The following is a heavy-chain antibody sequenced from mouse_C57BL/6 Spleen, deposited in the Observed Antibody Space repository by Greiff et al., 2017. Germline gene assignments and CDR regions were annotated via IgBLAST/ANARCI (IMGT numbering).Heavy chain of an antibody. CDR2: ISSGGDYI. J-gene: IGHJ4*01. Sequence: EVQLVESGEGLVKPGGSLKLSCAASGFTFSSYAMSWVRQTPEKRLEWVAYISSGGDYIYYADTVKGRFTISRDNARNTLYLQMSSLKSEDTAMYYCTRGGDYEDYAMDDWGQGTSVTVSS. V-gene: IGHV5-9-1*02. CDR1: GFTFSSYA. D-gene: IGHD1-1*01. CDR3: TRGGDYEDYAMDD.